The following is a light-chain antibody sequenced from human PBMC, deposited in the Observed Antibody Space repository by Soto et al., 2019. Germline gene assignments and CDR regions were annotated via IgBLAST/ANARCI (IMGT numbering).Light chain of an antibody. CDR1: SSDVGGYNF. CDR3: CSSAGSDTRV. CDR2: AVS. V-gene: IGLV2-11*01. Sequence: QSALTQHRSVSWSPGQSVTIACTGTSSDVGGYNFVSWHQQHPGKAPKHMMSAVSKRPSGVPDRVSGSKSGNTASLTISGLQDEDEADYYCCSSAGSDTRVFGTGTKLTVL. J-gene: IGLJ1*01.